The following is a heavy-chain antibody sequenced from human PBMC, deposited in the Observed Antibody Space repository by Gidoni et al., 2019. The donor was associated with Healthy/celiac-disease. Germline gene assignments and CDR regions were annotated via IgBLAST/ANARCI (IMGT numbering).Heavy chain of an antibody. D-gene: IGHD6-6*01. J-gene: IGHJ6*03. V-gene: IGHV3-64D*06. CDR2: ISSNGGST. CDR3: VKDSEYSSSSSGYMDV. CDR1: GFTFSSYA. Sequence: EVQLVESGGGLVQPGGSLRLSCSASGFTFSSYAMHWVRQAPGKGLEYVSAISSNGGSTYYADSVKGRFTISRDNSKNTLYLQMSSLRAEDTAVYYCVKDSEYSSSSSGYMDVWGKGTTVTVSS.